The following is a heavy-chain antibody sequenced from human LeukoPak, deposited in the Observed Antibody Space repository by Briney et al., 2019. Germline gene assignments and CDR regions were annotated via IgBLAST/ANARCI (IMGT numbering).Heavy chain of an antibody. D-gene: IGHD4-17*01. Sequence: TGGSLRLSCAASGFTFSSYEMNWVRQAPGKGLEWVSYISSSGSTIYYADSVKGRFTISRDNAKNSLYLQINSLRAEDTAVYYCASSPLTTVTFDYWGQGTLVTVSS. V-gene: IGHV3-48*03. CDR2: ISSSGSTI. CDR1: GFTFSSYE. J-gene: IGHJ4*02. CDR3: ASSPLTTVTFDY.